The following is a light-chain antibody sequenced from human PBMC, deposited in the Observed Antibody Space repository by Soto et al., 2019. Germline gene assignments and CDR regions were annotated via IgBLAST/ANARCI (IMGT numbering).Light chain of an antibody. Sequence: EIVLTQSPGTLSLSPGERATLSCRASQSVSSSYLAWYQQKPGQAPRLLIYGASSRATGIPDMFSGSGSGTDFTLTISRLETEDYAVYYCQQYGSSPRTFGQGTKVELK. J-gene: IGKJ1*01. CDR1: QSVSSSY. CDR3: QQYGSSPRT. CDR2: GAS. V-gene: IGKV3-20*01.